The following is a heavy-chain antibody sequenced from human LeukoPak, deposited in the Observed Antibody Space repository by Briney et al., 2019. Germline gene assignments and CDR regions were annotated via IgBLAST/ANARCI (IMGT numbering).Heavy chain of an antibody. D-gene: IGHD2-8*02. J-gene: IGHJ5*02. V-gene: IGHV4-34*01. CDR1: GGSFSGYY. CDR3: ARARCTGASCYPNWLDP. CDR2: INHSGST. Sequence: TSETLSVTCAVYGGSFSGYYWTWIRQPPGKGLEWIGEINHSGSTNYIPSLKSRVTISVDTSKNQFSLRLNSVTAADTAVYYCARARCTGASCYPNWLDPWGQGTLVTVSS.